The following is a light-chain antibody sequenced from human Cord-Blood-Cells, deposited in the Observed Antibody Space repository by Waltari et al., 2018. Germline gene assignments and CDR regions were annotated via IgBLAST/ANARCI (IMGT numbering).Light chain of an antibody. CDR1: QGISKY. J-gene: IGKJ2*03. V-gene: IGKV1-16*02. CDR3: QQYKSYPYR. CDR2: AAS. Sequence: DSQMTQSPSSLAASVAGRVTTTCRASQGISKYLACFQQKPWQAPKSRLYAASSLQRGVPSKFGGSGSGTDFTLTISSRQPEDFATYYGQQYKSYPYRFRQGIKLEIK.